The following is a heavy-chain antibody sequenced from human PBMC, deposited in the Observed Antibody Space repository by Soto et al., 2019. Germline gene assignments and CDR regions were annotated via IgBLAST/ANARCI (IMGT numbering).Heavy chain of an antibody. CDR2: INPNSGGT. CDR1: GYTFTGYY. V-gene: IGHV1-2*02. D-gene: IGHD3-22*01. Sequence: ASVKVSCKASGYTFTGYYIHWVRQAPGQGLEGMGWINPNSGGTNYAQKFQGRVTMTRDTSISTAYMELSRLRSDDTAVYYCARDRPDSSGYYYFDYWDQGTLVTVSS. J-gene: IGHJ4*02. CDR3: ARDRPDSSGYYYFDY.